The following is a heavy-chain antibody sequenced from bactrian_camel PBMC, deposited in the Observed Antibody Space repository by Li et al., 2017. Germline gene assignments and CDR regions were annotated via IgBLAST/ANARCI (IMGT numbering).Heavy chain of an antibody. D-gene: IGHD2*01. CDR1: DYTGNFYS. J-gene: IGHJ4*01. CDR3: AADRWAYSCFSGAEY. CDR2: IEKDDGST. V-gene: IGHV3S40*01. Sequence: VQLVESGGGLVQPGGSLRLSCAASDYTGNFYSMAWFRQAPGKEREGVAGIEKDDGSTGYADSVKGRFTISRDNAKNTVYLQMDSLKPEDTAMYYCAADRWAYSCFSGAEYLGRGTQVTVS.